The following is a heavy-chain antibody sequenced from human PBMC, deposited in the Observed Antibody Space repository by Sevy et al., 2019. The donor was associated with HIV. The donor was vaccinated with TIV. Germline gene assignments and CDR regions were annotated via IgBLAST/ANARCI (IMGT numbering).Heavy chain of an antibody. CDR2: IYQDGSQE. CDR3: TRELWPGDY. J-gene: IGHJ4*02. Sequence: GGSLRLSCAASGFSFSDYYMGWVRQAPGKGLEWMANIYQDGSQENYVDSVKGRFTISRDNAKNSVYLQMNSLRVDDTGIYYCTRELWPGDYWGQGTLVTVSS. D-gene: IGHD2-21*01. V-gene: IGHV3-7*01. CDR1: GFSFSDYY.